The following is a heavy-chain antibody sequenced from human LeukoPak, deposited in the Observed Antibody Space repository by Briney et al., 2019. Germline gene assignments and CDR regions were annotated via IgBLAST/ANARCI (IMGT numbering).Heavy chain of an antibody. CDR3: ARGGSHSSSWYSYWFDP. CDR2: MNPNSGNT. CDR1: GYTFTSYD. V-gene: IGHV1-8*01. D-gene: IGHD6-13*01. Sequence: ASVKVSCKASGYTFTSYDINWVRQATGQGLEWMGWMNPNSGNTGYAQKFQGRVTMTRNTSISKAYMELSSLRSEDTAVYYCARGGSHSSSWYSYWFDPWGQGTLVTVSS. J-gene: IGHJ5*02.